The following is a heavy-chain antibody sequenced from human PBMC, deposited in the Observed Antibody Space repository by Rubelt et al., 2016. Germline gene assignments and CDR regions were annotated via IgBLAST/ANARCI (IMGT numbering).Heavy chain of an antibody. D-gene: IGHD2-15*01. CDR3: AKPRGGRSNVVDY. CDR1: GFTFSSYA. V-gene: IGHV3-30*18. J-gene: IGHJ4*02. CDR2: VSYDGSNK. Sequence: VQLLESGGGLLQPGGSLRLSCAASGFTFSSYAMTWVRQAPGKGLEWVAVVSYDGSNKYYADSVKGRFTISRDNSKNTLYLQMNSLRAEDTAVYYCAKPRGGRSNVVDYRGQGTLVTVSS.